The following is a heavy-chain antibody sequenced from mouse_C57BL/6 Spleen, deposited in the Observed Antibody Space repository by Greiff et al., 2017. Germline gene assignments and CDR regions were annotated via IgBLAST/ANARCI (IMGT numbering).Heavy chain of an antibody. CDR3: ERYYYDGYRCYYAMDY. CDR2: IRNKANGYTT. D-gene: IGHD2-3*01. CDR1: GFTFTDYY. V-gene: IGHV7-3*01. Sequence: EVQLVESGGGLVQPGGSLSLSCAASGFTFTDYYMSWVRQPPGKALEWLGFIRNKANGYTTEDSASVKGRFTIARDNSQSILYLQMNALRAEDSATYYCERYYYDGYRCYYAMDYWGQGTSVTVSS. J-gene: IGHJ4*01.